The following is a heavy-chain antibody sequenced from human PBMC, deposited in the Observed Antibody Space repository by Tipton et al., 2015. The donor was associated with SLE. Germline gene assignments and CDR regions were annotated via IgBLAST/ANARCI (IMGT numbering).Heavy chain of an antibody. V-gene: IGHV4-39*01. CDR3: ASHPKGRYRYGYDAFDI. CDR1: GVSISSSGFY. J-gene: IGHJ3*02. CDR2: LYYSGSS. D-gene: IGHD5-18*01. Sequence: TLSLTCTVSGVSISSSGFYWGWIRQPPGKGLEWIGSLYYSGSSYYNPSLKSRVTISVDTSKKQLPRKLSSVTAADTAVYYWASHPKGRYRYGYDAFDIWGQGAMVTVSS.